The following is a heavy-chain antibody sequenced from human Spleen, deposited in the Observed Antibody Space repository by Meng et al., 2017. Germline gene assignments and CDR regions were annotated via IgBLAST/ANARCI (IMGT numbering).Heavy chain of an antibody. CDR1: AYASGTYG. Sequence: QVHRLQPGPEVKKPGASVSVSCTASAYASGTYGISWVRQAPGQGLEWMGWFVNYGDTYPAPKFQGRVTMTTDTYTNTVFMELRSLTSDDTAVYYCVKGTPGRSYCDYWGPGTLVTVSS. CDR2: FVNYGDT. CDR3: VKGTPGRSYCDY. J-gene: IGHJ4*02. V-gene: IGHV1-18*01. D-gene: IGHD3-10*01.